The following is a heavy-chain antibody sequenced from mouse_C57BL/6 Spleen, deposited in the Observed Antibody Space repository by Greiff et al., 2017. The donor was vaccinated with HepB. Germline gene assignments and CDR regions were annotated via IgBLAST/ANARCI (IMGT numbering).Heavy chain of an antibody. Sequence: QVQLQQPGAELVKPGASVKMSCKASGYTFTSYWITWVKQRPGQGLEWIGDIYPGSGSTNYNEKFKSKATLTVDTSSSTAYMQLSSLTSEDSAVYYCARGYYGRDYWYFDVWGTGTTVTVSS. J-gene: IGHJ1*03. CDR2: IYPGSGST. V-gene: IGHV1-55*01. CDR1: GYTFTSYW. D-gene: IGHD1-1*01. CDR3: ARGYYGRDYWYFDV.